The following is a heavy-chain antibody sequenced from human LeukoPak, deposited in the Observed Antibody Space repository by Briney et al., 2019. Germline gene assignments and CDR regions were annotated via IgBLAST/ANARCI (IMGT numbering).Heavy chain of an antibody. Sequence: GGSLRLSCAASGFIVSSNYMTWVRQAPGKWLEWVSVIYSGGSTYYADSVKGRFTISRDNSKNTLYLQMNSLRAEDTAVYYCARAVYYYDTSGYRDWGQGTLVTVSS. J-gene: IGHJ4*02. V-gene: IGHV3-66*01. CDR2: IYSGGST. CDR1: GFIVSSNY. CDR3: ARAVYYYDTSGYRD. D-gene: IGHD3-22*01.